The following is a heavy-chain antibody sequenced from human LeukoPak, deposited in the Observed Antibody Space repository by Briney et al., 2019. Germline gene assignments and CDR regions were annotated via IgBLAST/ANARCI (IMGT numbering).Heavy chain of an antibody. D-gene: IGHD6-19*01. CDR2: ISGSGGST. CDR3: AKDFWKQWLVYDY. J-gene: IGHJ4*02. V-gene: IGHV3-23*01. CDR1: GFTFSSYA. Sequence: GGSLRLSCAASGFTFSSYAMSWVRQAPGKGLEWVSAISGSGGSTYYAGSVKGRFTISRDNSKNTLYLQMNSLRAEDTAVYYCAKDFWKQWLVYDYWGQGTLVTVSS.